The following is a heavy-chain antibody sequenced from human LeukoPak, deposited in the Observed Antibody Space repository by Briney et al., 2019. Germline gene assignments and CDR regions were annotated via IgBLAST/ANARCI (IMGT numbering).Heavy chain of an antibody. CDR3: ARLRYYYAGGGYHGENYYGMDV. V-gene: IGHV4-39*01. Sequence: SETLSLTCTVSGGSISSSSHYWGWIRQPPGKGLEWIGIIFYSGNTYYTPSLKSRLTISIDTSKNQFSLNLSSVTAADTAVYFCARLRYYYAGGGYHGENYYGMDVWGQGTTVTVSS. CDR1: GGSISSSSHY. D-gene: IGHD3-22*01. CDR2: IFYSGNT. J-gene: IGHJ6*02.